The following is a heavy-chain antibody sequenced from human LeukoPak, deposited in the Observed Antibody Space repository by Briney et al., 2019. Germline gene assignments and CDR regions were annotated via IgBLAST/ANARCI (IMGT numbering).Heavy chain of an antibody. Sequence: PSETLSLTCTVSGGSISSDSYYWGWIRQPPGKGLEWIGSIYHSGSTYYNPSLKSRVTMSVDTSKNQFSLKLSSVTAADTAVYYCARVRRHEDMDVWGKGTTVTVSS. CDR2: IYHSGST. J-gene: IGHJ6*03. V-gene: IGHV4-39*07. CDR3: ARVRRHEDMDV. CDR1: GGSISSDSYY.